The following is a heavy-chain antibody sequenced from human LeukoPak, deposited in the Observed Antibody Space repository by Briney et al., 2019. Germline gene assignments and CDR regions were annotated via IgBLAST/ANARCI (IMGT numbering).Heavy chain of an antibody. D-gene: IGHD3-22*01. Sequence: ASVKVSCKASGGTFSSYAISWVRQAPGQGLEWMGGIIPIFGTANYAQKFQGRVTITADESTSTAYMELSSLRSEDTAVYYCTSSPQGSGYYYGSSGLKYYFDYWGQGTLVTVSS. J-gene: IGHJ4*02. CDR1: GGTFSSYA. CDR2: IIPIFGTA. V-gene: IGHV1-69*13. CDR3: TSSPQGSGYYYGSSGLKYYFDY.